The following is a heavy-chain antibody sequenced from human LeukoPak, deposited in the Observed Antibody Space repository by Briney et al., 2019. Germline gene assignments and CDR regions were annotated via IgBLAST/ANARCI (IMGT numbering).Heavy chain of an antibody. CDR3: AKDLVVVVVVAATYKDY. J-gene: IGHJ4*02. V-gene: IGHV3-23*01. Sequence: GGSLRLSCAASGFTFSSYAMSWVRQAPGKGLEWVSAISGSGGSTYYADSVKGRFTISRDNSKNTLYLQTNSLRAEDTAVYYCAKDLVVVVVVAATYKDYWGQGTLVTVSS. D-gene: IGHD2-15*01. CDR2: ISGSGGST. CDR1: GFTFSSYA.